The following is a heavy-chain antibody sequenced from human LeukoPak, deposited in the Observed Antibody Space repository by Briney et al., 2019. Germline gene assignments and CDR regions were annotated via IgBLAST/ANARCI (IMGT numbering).Heavy chain of an antibody. V-gene: IGHV3-73*01. CDR2: IRSKANSYAT. J-gene: IGHJ6*02. Sequence: PGGSLRLSCAASGFTFSGSAMHWVRQTSGKGLEWVGRIRSKANSYATEYAASVKGRFALSRDDSKNTAYLQMNGLKTEDTAVYYCTSRSSGLPTTRYGMDVWGQGTTVTVSS. D-gene: IGHD1-26*01. CDR1: GFTFSGSA. CDR3: TSRSSGLPTTRYGMDV.